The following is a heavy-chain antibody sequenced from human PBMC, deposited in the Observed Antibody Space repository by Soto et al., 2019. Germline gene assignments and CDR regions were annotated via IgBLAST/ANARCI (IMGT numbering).Heavy chain of an antibody. CDR1: GGSISSYY. V-gene: IGHV4-59*01. J-gene: IGHJ6*02. CDR2: IYYSGST. CDR3: ARAPYGDYGYYYGMDV. Sequence: QVQLQESGPGLVKPSETLSLTCTVSGGSISSYYWSWIRQPPGKGLEWIGYIYYSGSTNYNPSLKSRVTISVDTSKNQFSLKLSSVTAADTAVYYCARAPYGDYGYYYGMDVWGQGTTVTVSS. D-gene: IGHD4-17*01.